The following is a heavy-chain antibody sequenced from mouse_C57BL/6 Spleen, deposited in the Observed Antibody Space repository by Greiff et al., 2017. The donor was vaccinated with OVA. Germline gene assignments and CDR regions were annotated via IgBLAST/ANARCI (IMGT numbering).Heavy chain of an antibody. J-gene: IGHJ3*01. V-gene: IGHV5-6*01. D-gene: IGHD4-1*01. CDR1: GFTFSSYG. CDR2: ISSGGSYT. CDR3: ARQGDWDWFAY. Sequence: VQLQQSGGDLVKPGGSLKLSCAASGFTFSSYGMSWVRQTPDKRLEWVATISSGGSYTYYPDSVTGRFTISRDNAKNTLYLQMSSLKSEDTAMYYCARQGDWDWFAYWGQGTLVTVSA.